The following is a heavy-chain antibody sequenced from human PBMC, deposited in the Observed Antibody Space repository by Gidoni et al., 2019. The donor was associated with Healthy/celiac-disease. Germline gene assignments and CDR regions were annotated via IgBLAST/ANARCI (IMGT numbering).Heavy chain of an antibody. Sequence: EVQLLESGGGLVQPGGSLSLSCAASGFTFSSYARSWVGQAPGTGLEWVSAMSGSGGSTYDADAVKGRFTISRDNSKNTLYLQMNSLRAEDTAVYYCATRPGPYWYFDLWGRGTLVTVSS. V-gene: IGHV3-23*01. J-gene: IGHJ2*01. CDR1: GFTFSSYA. CDR2: MSGSGGST. CDR3: ATRPGPYWYFDL.